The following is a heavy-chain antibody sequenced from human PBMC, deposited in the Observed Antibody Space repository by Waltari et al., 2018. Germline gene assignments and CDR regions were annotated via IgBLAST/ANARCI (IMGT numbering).Heavy chain of an antibody. J-gene: IGHJ6*03. CDR2: IHYSGSS. D-gene: IGHD1-26*01. Sequence: QVQLQESGPGLVKPSETLSLTRTVPGGSTSTYYWSWVRQSPGKGLEWIGYIHYSGSSVYNPSLRSRVAISLDTPNNQFSLRLRSVTAADAAIYYCARADTSTSYFYYYMDVWGKGTTVTVSS. CDR1: GGSTSTYY. V-gene: IGHV4-59*01. CDR3: ARADTSTSYFYYYMDV.